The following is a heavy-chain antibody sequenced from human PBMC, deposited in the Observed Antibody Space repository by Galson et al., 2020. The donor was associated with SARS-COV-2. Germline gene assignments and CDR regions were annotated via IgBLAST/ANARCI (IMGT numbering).Heavy chain of an antibody. Sequence: SETLSLTCTASGGSISSINYYWSWIRQPAGKGLEWIGRNHTGGSTNYNPSLRSRVTISIDRSKNQFSLGMTSLTAADTAVYYCATGAVAGTVDWGQGTLVTVSS. CDR3: ATGAVAGTVD. V-gene: IGHV4-61*02. D-gene: IGHD6-19*01. CDR1: GGSISSINYY. CDR2: NHTGGST. J-gene: IGHJ1*01.